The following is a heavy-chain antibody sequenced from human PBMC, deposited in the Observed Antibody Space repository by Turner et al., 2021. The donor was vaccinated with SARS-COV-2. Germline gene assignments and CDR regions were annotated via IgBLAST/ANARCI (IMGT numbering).Heavy chain of an antibody. V-gene: IGHV1-18*01. CDR3: ARGDIVVVVASTPGDYFDY. J-gene: IGHJ4*02. Sequence: QVQLVQSGAEVKKPGDSVKVSCKASGYTFTSYGISWVRQAPGQGLEWMGWISAYNGNTNYAQKLQGRVSMTTDTSTSTAYMELRSLRSDDTAVYYCARGDIVVVVASTPGDYFDYWGQGTLVTVSS. CDR2: ISAYNGNT. D-gene: IGHD2-15*01. CDR1: GYTFTSYG.